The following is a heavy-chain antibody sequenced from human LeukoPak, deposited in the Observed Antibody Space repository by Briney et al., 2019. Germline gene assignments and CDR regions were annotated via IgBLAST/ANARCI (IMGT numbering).Heavy chain of an antibody. V-gene: IGHV3-23*01. D-gene: IGHD3-3*01. Sequence: GGSLRLSCAASGFSFSNYAMSWVRQAPGKGLEWVSAIRGSGGSTYYADSVKGRFTISRDNSRNTLYLQMNSLRAEDTAVYYCAKAGITIFGVVVYYFDYWGQGTLVTVSS. CDR3: AKAGITIFGVVVYYFDY. CDR1: GFSFSNYA. J-gene: IGHJ4*02. CDR2: IRGSGGST.